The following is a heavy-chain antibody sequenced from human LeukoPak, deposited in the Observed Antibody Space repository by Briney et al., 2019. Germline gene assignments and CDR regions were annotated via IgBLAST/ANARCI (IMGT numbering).Heavy chain of an antibody. J-gene: IGHJ4*02. CDR1: GGSISSGGYS. CDR3: ARGSVYDFWSGYYFDY. V-gene: IGHV4-30-2*01. D-gene: IGHD3-3*01. Sequence: SQTLSLTCAVSGGSISSGGYSWSWIRQPPGKGLEWIGYIYHSGSTYYNPSLKSRVTISVDRSKNQFSLKLSSVTAADTAEYYCARGSVYDFWSGYYFDYWGQGTLVTVSS. CDR2: IYHSGST.